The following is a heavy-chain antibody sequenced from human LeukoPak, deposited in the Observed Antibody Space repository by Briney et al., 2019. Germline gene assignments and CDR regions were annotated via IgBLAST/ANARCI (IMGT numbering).Heavy chain of an antibody. J-gene: IGHJ4*02. CDR1: GFTVSSNY. CDR2: IYSGGTT. Sequence: PGGSLRLSCAASGFTVSSNYMSWVRQAPGKGLESVSVIYSGGTTYYADSLKGRFTMSRDNSKNIVYLQINSLRADDTAVYYCANLPRGAYWGQGTLVTVSS. CDR3: ANLPRGAY. D-gene: IGHD3-10*01. V-gene: IGHV3-53*01.